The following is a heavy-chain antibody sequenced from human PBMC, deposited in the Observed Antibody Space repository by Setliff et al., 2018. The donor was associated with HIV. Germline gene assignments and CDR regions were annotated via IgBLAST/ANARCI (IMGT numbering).Heavy chain of an antibody. Sequence: SVKVSCKASGNTFSSYGITWVRQAPGQGLEWMGGTTPLLGTTNYAQKFQGRVTITTDEPTNTVYMELSSLRSDDTAVYYCALPYCSGGNCWSSASLPPAGWFDPWGQGTLVTVSS. CDR2: TTPLLGTT. D-gene: IGHD2-15*01. J-gene: IGHJ5*02. CDR1: GNTFSSYG. CDR3: ALPYCSGGNCWSSASLPPAGWFDP. V-gene: IGHV1-69*05.